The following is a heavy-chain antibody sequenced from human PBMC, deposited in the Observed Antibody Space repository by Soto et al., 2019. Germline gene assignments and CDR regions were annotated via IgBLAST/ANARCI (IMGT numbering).Heavy chain of an antibody. CDR3: APHSPSKWEIHSGMAV. D-gene: IGHD1-26*01. CDR1: GFTFSSYA. CDR2: ISGSGGST. Sequence: GGSLRLSCAASGFTFSSYAMSWVRQAPGKGLEWVSAISGSGGSTYYADSVKGRFTISRDNSKTTLYLQMNSLRAEDTAVYYCAPHSPSKWEIHSGMAVWGHGTQVSVSS. V-gene: IGHV3-23*01. J-gene: IGHJ6*02.